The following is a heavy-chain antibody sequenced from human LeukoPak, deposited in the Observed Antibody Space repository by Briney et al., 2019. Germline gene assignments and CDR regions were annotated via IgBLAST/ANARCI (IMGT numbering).Heavy chain of an antibody. CDR1: GFTFSSYS. CDR3: AKSGEYPDRLNDY. Sequence: GGSLRLSCAASGFTFSSYSMNWVRQAPGKGLEWVSAISGSGGSTYYADSVKGRFTISRDNSKNTLYLQMNSLRAEDTAVYYCAKSGEYPDRLNDYWGQGTLVTVSS. D-gene: IGHD4-17*01. J-gene: IGHJ4*02. CDR2: ISGSGGST. V-gene: IGHV3-23*01.